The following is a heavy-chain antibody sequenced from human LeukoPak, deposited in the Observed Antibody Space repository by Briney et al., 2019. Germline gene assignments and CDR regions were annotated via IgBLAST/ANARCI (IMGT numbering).Heavy chain of an antibody. CDR1: GFTVSGNY. CDR3: ARDWGSGWYYFDY. V-gene: IGHV3-66*01. D-gene: IGHD6-19*01. Sequence: PGGSLRLSCAASGFTVSGNYMSWVRQAPGKGLEWVSIIYSGGSTYYADSVKGRFTISRDNSKNTLYLQMNSLRAEDTAVYYCARDWGSGWYYFDYWGQGTLVTVSS. CDR2: IYSGGST. J-gene: IGHJ4*02.